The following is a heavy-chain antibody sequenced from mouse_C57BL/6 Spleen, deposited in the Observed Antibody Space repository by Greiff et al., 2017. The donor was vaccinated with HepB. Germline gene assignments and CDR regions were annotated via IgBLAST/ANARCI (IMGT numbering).Heavy chain of an antibody. J-gene: IGHJ1*03. D-gene: IGHD2-3*01. CDR1: GYTFTDYE. CDR3: PREGLDGYYYWYFDV. V-gene: IGHV1-15*01. Sequence: VQLQQSGAELVRPGASVTLSCKASGYTFTDYEMHWVKQTPVHGLEWIGAIDPETGGTAYNQKFKGKTILTADKSSSTAYLELRSLTSEDSAVYDCPREGLDGYYYWYFDVWGTGTPVTVSS. CDR2: IDPETGGT.